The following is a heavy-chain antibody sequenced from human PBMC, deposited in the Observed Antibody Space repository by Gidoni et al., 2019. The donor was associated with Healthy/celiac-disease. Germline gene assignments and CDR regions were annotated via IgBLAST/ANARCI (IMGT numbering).Heavy chain of an antibody. CDR3: ARHTAMGLDAFDI. J-gene: IGHJ3*02. Sequence: QLQLQESVPGLVSPSETLSLTCTVVGGSSSSSRYYWGWIRQPPGKGLEWIGSINYSGSTYYNPSLKSRVTISVDTSKNQFSLKLSSVTAADTAVYYCARHTAMGLDAFDIWGQGTMVTVSS. CDR1: GGSSSSSRYY. D-gene: IGHD5-18*01. CDR2: INYSGST. V-gene: IGHV4-39*01.